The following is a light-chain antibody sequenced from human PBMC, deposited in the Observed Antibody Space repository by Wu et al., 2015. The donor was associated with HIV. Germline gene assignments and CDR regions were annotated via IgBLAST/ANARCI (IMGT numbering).Light chain of an antibody. J-gene: IGKJ2*01. CDR2: GAS. Sequence: MLAQSPGTLSLSPGDRATLLCRASQGIGNELAWYQQKHGQTPRLIVYGASQRAPGVPDRFGGSVSGSDFTLIINRLETEDFAFYFCQHRETFGPGTKLDFK. V-gene: IGKV3-11*01. CDR3: QHRET. CDR1: QGIGNE.